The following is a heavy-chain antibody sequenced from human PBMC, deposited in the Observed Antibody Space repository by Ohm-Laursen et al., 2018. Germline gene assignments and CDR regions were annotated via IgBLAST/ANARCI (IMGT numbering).Heavy chain of an antibody. D-gene: IGHD5-18*01. Sequence: SDTLSLTCAVHGGSFSGYYWSWIRQPPGKGLEWIGEINHSGSTNYNPSLKSRVTISVDTSKNQFSLKLSSVTAADTAVYYCARGRGYSYGIAYWGQGTLVTVSS. J-gene: IGHJ4*02. CDR2: INHSGST. V-gene: IGHV4-34*01. CDR1: GGSFSGYY. CDR3: ARGRGYSYGIAY.